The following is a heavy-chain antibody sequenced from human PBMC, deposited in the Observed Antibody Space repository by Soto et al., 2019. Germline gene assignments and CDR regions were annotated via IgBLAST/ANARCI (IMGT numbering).Heavy chain of an antibody. Sequence: QVQLQQWGAGLLKPSETLSLTCAVYGGSFSGYYWSWIRQPPGKGLEWIGEINHSGSTNYNPSLKSRVTISVDTSKNQFSLKLSSVTAADTAVYYCARAPDPPRYDYWGQGTLVTVSS. V-gene: IGHV4-34*01. CDR3: ARAPDPPRYDY. CDR1: GGSFSGYY. J-gene: IGHJ4*02. D-gene: IGHD3-9*01. CDR2: INHSGST.